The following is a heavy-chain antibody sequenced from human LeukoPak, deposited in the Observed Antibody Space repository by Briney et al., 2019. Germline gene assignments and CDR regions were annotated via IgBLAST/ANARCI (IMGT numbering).Heavy chain of an antibody. J-gene: IGHJ3*02. CDR1: GFTFSSYG. D-gene: IGHD2-2*01. CDR2: IWYDGSNK. Sequence: GGSLRLSCAASGFTFSSYGMHWVRQAPGKGLEWVAVIWYDGSNKYYADSVKGRFTISRDNSKNTLYLQMNSLRTEDTAVYYCAKDKNELSYCTSTSCPLDIWGQGTMVTVSS. CDR3: AKDKNELSYCTSTSCPLDI. V-gene: IGHV3-30*02.